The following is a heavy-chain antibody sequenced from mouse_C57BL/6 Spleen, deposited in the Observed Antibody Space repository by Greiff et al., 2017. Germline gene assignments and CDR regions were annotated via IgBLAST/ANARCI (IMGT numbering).Heavy chain of an antibody. D-gene: IGHD1-1*01. CDR3: AREAPVTTVVATGYFDV. CDR2: IHPNSGST. J-gene: IGHJ1*03. CDR1: GYTFTSYW. Sequence: QVQLQQPGAELVKPGASVKLSCKASGYTFTSYWMHWVKQRPGQGLEWIGMIHPNSGSTNYNEKFKSKATLTVDKSSSTAYMQLSSLTSEDSAVYYYAREAPVTTVVATGYFDVWGTGTTVTVSS. V-gene: IGHV1-64*01.